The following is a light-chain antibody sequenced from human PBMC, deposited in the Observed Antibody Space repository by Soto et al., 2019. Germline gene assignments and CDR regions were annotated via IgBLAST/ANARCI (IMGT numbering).Light chain of an antibody. CDR3: SSYTTRSTLV. J-gene: IGLJ2*01. V-gene: IGLV2-14*01. CDR2: DVT. CDR1: SSDVGAYDF. Sequence: QSALTQPASVSGSPGQSITISCTGTSSDVGAYDFVSWYQHYPGKAPKLVTFDVTHRPPGISDRFSGSKSANTASLTISGLQAEDEAFYYCSSYTTRSTLVFGVGTKLTVL.